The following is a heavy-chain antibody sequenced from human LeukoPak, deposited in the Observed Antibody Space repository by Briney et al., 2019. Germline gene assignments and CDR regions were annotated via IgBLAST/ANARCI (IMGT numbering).Heavy chain of an antibody. D-gene: IGHD6-13*01. Sequence: GGSLRLSCVASKFTFGNYGMHWVRQTPGKGLEWVAFIRYDGNKKDYADSVKGRFTISRDNSKNTLYLQMNSLSAEDTAVYYCARAGLGAAADVWVQGTLVTVSS. CDR2: IRYDGNKK. V-gene: IGHV3-30*02. J-gene: IGHJ4*02. CDR3: ARAGLGAAADV. CDR1: KFTFGNYG.